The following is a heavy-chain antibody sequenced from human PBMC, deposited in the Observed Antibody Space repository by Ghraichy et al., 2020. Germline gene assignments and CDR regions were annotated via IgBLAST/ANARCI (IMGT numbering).Heavy chain of an antibody. CDR3: AKKGYVGGDLRYFDL. CDR1: GFTFSSYA. Sequence: GESLNISCAASGFTFSSYAMSWVRQAPGKGLEWVSTISGPGGNTYYADSVKGRFTISRDNSKNTLYLQMNSLRAEDTAVYYCAKKGYVGGDLRYFDLWGRGTLVTVSS. V-gene: IGHV3-23*01. J-gene: IGHJ2*01. D-gene: IGHD5-12*01. CDR2: ISGPGGNT.